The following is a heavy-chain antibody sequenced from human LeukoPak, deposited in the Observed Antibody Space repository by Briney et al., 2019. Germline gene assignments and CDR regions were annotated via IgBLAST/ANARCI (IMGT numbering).Heavy chain of an antibody. CDR3: ARASLVVVVAASAFDI. CDR1: GYTFTGHY. Sequence: ASVKVSCKASGYTFTGHYMHWVRQAPGQGLEWMGWINPNSGGTNYAQKFQGRVTMTRDTSISTAYMELSRLRSDDTAVYYCARASLVVVVAASAFDIWGQGTMVTVSS. V-gene: IGHV1-2*02. CDR2: INPNSGGT. D-gene: IGHD2-15*01. J-gene: IGHJ3*02.